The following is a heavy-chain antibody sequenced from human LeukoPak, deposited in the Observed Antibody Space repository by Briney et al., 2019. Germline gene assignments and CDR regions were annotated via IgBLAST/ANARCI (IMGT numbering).Heavy chain of an antibody. J-gene: IGHJ4*02. CDR1: GGSISSGSYY. CDR2: IYTSGST. V-gene: IGHV4-61*02. CDR3: ARDKSVIAVAGTEIDY. Sequence: SETLSLTCTVSGGSISSGSYYWSWIRQPAGKGLEWIGRIYTSGSTNYNPSLKSRVTISVDTSKNQFSLKLSSVTAADTAVYYCARDKSVIAVAGTEIDYWGQGTLVTVSS. D-gene: IGHD6-19*01.